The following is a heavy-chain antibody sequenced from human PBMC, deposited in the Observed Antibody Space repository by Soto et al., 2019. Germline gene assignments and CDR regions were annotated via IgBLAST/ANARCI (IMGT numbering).Heavy chain of an antibody. Sequence: ASVKVSCKASGYTFTNFGISWVRQAPGQGLEWMGWISAYNGNTNHAQNFQGRVTMTTDTSTSTAYMELRSLRSDDTAVYYCAGALYYDSSGYYLDYWGQG. CDR1: GYTFTNFG. CDR3: AGALYYDSSGYYLDY. CDR2: ISAYNGNT. V-gene: IGHV1-18*01. J-gene: IGHJ4*02. D-gene: IGHD3-22*01.